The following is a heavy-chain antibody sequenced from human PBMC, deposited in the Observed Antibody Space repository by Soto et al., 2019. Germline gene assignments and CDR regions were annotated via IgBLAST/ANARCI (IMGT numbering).Heavy chain of an antibody. V-gene: IGHV3-30*18. J-gene: IGHJ4*02. D-gene: IGHD3-3*02. CDR1: GFTFSSYG. CDR2: ISYDGSNK. Sequence: QVQLVESGGGVVQPGRYLRLSCAASGFTFSSYGMHWVRQAPGKGLEWVAVISYDGSNKYYADSVKGRFTISRDNSKNTLYLQMNSLRAEDTAVYYCAKLAQSGTGNFDYWGQGTLVTVSS. CDR3: AKLAQSGTGNFDY.